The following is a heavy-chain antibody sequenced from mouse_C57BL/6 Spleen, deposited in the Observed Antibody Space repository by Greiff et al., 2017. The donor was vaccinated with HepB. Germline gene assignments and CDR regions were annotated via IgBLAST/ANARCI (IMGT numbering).Heavy chain of an antibody. V-gene: IGHV5-4*03. J-gene: IGHJ3*01. CDR2: ISDGGSYT. D-gene: IGHD1-1*01. Sequence: EVNVVESGGGLVKPGGSLKLSCAASGFTFSSYAMSWVRQTPEKRLEWVATISDGGSYTYYPDNVKGRFTISRDNAKNNLYLQMSHLKSEDTAMYYCARGGYGSREDWFGYWGQGTLVTVSA. CDR3: ARGGYGSREDWFGY. CDR1: GFTFSSYA.